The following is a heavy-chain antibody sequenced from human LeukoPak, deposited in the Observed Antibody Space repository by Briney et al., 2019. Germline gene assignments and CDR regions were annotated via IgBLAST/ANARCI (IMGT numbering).Heavy chain of an antibody. V-gene: IGHV4-34*01. CDR3: ARAEIYDFWSGYYLNWFDP. CDR2: INHSGST. J-gene: IGHJ5*02. Sequence: SETLSLTCAVYGGSFSGYYWSWIRQPPGKGLEWIGEINHSGSTNYNPSLKSRVTISVDTSKNQFSLKLSSVTAADAAVYYCARAEIYDFWSGYYLNWFDPWGQGTLVTVSS. D-gene: IGHD3-3*01. CDR1: GGSFSGYY.